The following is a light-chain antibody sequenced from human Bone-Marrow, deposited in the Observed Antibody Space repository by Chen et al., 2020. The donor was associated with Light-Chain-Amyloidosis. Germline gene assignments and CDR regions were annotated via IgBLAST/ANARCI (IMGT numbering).Light chain of an antibody. CDR1: HIGSTS. CDR3: QVLDRSSDRPV. CDR2: DDS. J-gene: IGLJ3*02. Sequence: SYVLTQPSSVSVAPGQTATIACGGNHIGSTSVHWYQQTPGQAPRPVVYDDSDRPSGIPERLAGSNSGNTATLTISRVEAGDEADYYCQVLDRSSDRPVFGGGTKLTVL. V-gene: IGLV3-21*02.